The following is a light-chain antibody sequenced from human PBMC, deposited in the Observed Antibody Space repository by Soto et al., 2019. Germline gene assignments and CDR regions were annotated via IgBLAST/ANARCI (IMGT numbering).Light chain of an antibody. CDR2: GNN. CDR1: SSNIGAGFD. J-gene: IGLJ1*01. CDR3: ASYTTSATYV. V-gene: IGLV1-40*01. Sequence: SALTQPPSVSGAPGQRVTVSCTGSSSNIGAGFDVHWYQQLPGTATKLLVYGNNNRPSGVPDRFSGSKSGTSAYLAITGFQAEDEADYYCASYTTSATYVFGTGTKVTVL.